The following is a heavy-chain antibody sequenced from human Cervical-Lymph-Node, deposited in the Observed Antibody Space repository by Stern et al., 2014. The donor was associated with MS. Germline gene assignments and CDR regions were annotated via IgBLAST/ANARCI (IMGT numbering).Heavy chain of an antibody. D-gene: IGHD6-13*01. CDR1: GFTFSSYA. J-gene: IGHJ4*02. Sequence: EMQLVESGGGLVQPGGSLRLSCAVSGFTFSSYAVGWVRQAPGKGLEWVSGISGSGGSTYYADSVKGRFTISRDNSKNTLYLQMNSLRAEDPAVYYCAKATSVAAAGTWFDYWGQGTLVTVSS. CDR3: AKATSVAAAGTWFDY. V-gene: IGHV3-23*04. CDR2: ISGSGGST.